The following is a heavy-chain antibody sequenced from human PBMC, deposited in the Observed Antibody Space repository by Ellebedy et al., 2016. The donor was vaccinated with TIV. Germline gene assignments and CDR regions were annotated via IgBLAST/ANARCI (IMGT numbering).Heavy chain of an antibody. CDR1: GYAFTDYH. J-gene: IGHJ6*02. Sequence: ASVKVSCKASGYAFTDYHLHWVRQAPGQGLEWMGWINPNTGGTNYAQRFQGRVTLTRDTSISTVYMELSSLRYEDTAVYYCARGAVDYGDDETESDYYGMDVWGQGTTVTVSS. V-gene: IGHV1-2*02. CDR3: ARGAVDYGDDETESDYYGMDV. D-gene: IGHD4-17*01. CDR2: INPNTGGT.